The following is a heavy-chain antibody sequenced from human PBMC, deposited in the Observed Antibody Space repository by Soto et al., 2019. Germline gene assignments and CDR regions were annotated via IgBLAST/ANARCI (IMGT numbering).Heavy chain of an antibody. D-gene: IGHD3-10*01. Sequence: SETLSLTCTVSGGSISSYYWSWIRQPPGKGLEWIGYIYYSGSTNYNPSLKSRVTISVDTSKNQFSLKLSSVTAADTAVYYCARLYGSGSYYNYYFDYWGQGTLVTVSS. V-gene: IGHV4-59*01. CDR1: GGSISSYY. CDR3: ARLYGSGSYYNYYFDY. CDR2: IYYSGST. J-gene: IGHJ4*02.